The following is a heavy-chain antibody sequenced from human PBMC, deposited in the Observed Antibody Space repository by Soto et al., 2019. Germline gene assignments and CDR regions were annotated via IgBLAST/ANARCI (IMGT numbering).Heavy chain of an antibody. CDR3: GRYCGGGRCSLAP. J-gene: IGHJ5*02. Sequence: PSETLSLTCTVSGGSVSSGSYYWSWIRQPPGKGLEWIGYIYYSGSTNYNPSLKSRVTISVDTSKNQFSLKLSSVTAADTAVYFCGRYCGGGRCSLAPGGQGPLVPVSA. CDR1: GGSVSSGSYY. V-gene: IGHV4-61*01. CDR2: IYYSGST. D-gene: IGHD2-15*01.